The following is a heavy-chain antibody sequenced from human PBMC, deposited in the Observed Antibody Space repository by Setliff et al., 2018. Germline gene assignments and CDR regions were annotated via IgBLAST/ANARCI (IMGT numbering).Heavy chain of an antibody. V-gene: IGHV1-46*01. CDR2: INPTGGST. CDR3: ARDRNDNYESSGYYYAGGYMDV. Sequence: ASVKVSCKASGYTFTSYYMHWVRQAPGQGLEWMGLINPTGGSTSYAQKFQGRVTMTRDTSTSTVFMELSSLRSEDTAVYYCARDRNDNYESSGYYYAGGYMDVWGKGITVTSP. CDR1: GYTFTSYY. D-gene: IGHD3-22*01. J-gene: IGHJ6*03.